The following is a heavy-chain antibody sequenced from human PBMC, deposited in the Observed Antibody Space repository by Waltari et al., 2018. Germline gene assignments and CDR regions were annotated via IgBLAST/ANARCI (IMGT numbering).Heavy chain of an antibody. CDR3: ARIMGIYYYDSSGYYSGRSYYYMDV. V-gene: IGHV4-34*01. J-gene: IGHJ6*03. Sequence: QVQLQQWGAGLLKPSETLSLTCAVYGGSFSGYYWSWIRQPPGKGLEWIGEINHSGSTNYNPSLKSRVTISVDTSKNQFSLKLSSVTAADTAVYYCARIMGIYYYDSSGYYSGRSYYYMDVWGKGTTVTISS. D-gene: IGHD3-22*01. CDR2: INHSGST. CDR1: GGSFSGYY.